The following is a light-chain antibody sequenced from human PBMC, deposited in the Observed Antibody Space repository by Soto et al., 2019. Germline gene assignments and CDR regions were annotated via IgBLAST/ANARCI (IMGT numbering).Light chain of an antibody. J-gene: IGKJ5*01. CDR1: HSVNSH. V-gene: IGKV3-15*01. CDR2: GAS. CDR3: QQYKNWPL. Sequence: EIVLTQSPATLCLSPGERVTVSCRTSHSVNSHVAWYQQKPGQAPRLLLYGASTRATGIPVRFSGSGFGTEFTLTISSLQSEDFAVYYCQQYKNWPLFGQGTRLEI.